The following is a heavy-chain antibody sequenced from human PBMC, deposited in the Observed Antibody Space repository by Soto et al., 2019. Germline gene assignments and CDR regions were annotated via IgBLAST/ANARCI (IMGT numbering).Heavy chain of an antibody. CDR1: GYTFTSYG. CDR2: ISAYNGNT. D-gene: IGHD1-26*01. Sequence: ASVKVSCKASGYTFTSYGISWVRQAPGQGLEWMGWISAYNGNTNYAQKLQGRVTMTTDTSTSTAYMELRSLRSDDTAVYYCASDVNSGSYFDYWGQGTLVTVSS. J-gene: IGHJ4*02. CDR3: ASDVNSGSYFDY. V-gene: IGHV1-18*01.